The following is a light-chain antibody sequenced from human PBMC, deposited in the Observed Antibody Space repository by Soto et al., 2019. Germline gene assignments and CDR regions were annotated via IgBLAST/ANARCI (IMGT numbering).Light chain of an antibody. V-gene: IGKV3-20*01. CDR2: GAS. Sequence: EIVLTQSPGTLSLSPGERATLSCRASQSVSSSYLAWYQQKPGQAPRLLIYGASSRATGIPDRFSGSGSGTDFTITISRLEPEDFAVYYCQQYGRSPRITFGGGTKVEIK. J-gene: IGKJ4*01. CDR1: QSVSSSY. CDR3: QQYGRSPRIT.